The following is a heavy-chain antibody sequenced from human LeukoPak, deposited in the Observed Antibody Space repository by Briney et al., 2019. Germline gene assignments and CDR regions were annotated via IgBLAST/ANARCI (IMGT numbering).Heavy chain of an antibody. CDR1: GFTFSSQW. Sequence: QTGGSLRLSCAASGFTFSSQWMSWVRQAPGKGLEWVANIKQDGSEKYYVDSVKGRFTISRDNAKNSLYLQMNSLRAEDTAVYYCARYNSSSWAFDYWGQGTLVTVSS. CDR3: ARYNSSSWAFDY. CDR2: IKQDGSEK. D-gene: IGHD6-13*01. V-gene: IGHV3-7*01. J-gene: IGHJ4*02.